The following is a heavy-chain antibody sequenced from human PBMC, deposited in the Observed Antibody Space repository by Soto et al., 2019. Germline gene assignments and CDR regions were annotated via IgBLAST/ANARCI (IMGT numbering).Heavy chain of an antibody. CDR1: GGSISSGDYY. J-gene: IGHJ4*02. CDR2: IYYSGST. Sequence: SETLSLTCTVSGGSISSGDYYWSWIRQPPGKGLEWIGYIYYSGSTYYNPSLKSRVTISVDTSKNQFSLKLSSVTAADTAVYYCARDPGRITMVRGVIMEMNWGQGTLVTVSS. D-gene: IGHD3-10*01. V-gene: IGHV4-30-4*01. CDR3: ARDPGRITMVRGVIMEMN.